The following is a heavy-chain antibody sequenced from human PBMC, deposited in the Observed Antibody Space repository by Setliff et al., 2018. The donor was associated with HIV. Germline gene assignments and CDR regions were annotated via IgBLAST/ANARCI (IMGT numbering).Heavy chain of an antibody. D-gene: IGHD3-10*01. CDR2: IGTYNGDT. Sequence: ASVKVSCKASGYTFTSSGITWVRQAPGQGLEWMGWIGTYNGDTNYAQKFQGRVTMTTDTSTSTAYVELRSLIFDDTAVYYCAREGLWFGDRGYYMDVWGTGTAVTVSS. J-gene: IGHJ6*03. CDR3: AREGLWFGDRGYYMDV. CDR1: GYTFTSSG. V-gene: IGHV1-18*01.